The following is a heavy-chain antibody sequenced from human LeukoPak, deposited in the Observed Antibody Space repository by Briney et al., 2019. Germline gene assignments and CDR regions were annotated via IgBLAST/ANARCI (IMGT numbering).Heavy chain of an antibody. Sequence: SETLSLTCTVSGYSISSGYYWGWIRQPPGKGLEWIGSIYLSGSTYYNPSLKSRVTISVDTSKNQFSLKLSSVTAADTAVYYCATSLEWFLYYFDYWGQGTLVTVSS. CDR2: IYLSGST. CDR1: GYSISSGYY. CDR3: ATSLEWFLYYFDY. D-gene: IGHD3-3*01. J-gene: IGHJ4*02. V-gene: IGHV4-38-2*02.